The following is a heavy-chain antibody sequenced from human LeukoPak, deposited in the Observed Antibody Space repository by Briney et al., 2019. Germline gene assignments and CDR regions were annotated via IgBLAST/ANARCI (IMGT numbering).Heavy chain of an antibody. CDR1: GFTFSSYS. V-gene: IGHV3-21*01. CDR2: ISSSSSYI. J-gene: IGHJ4*02. Sequence: GGSLGLSCAASGFTFSSYSMNWVRQAPGKGLEWVSSISSSSSYIYYADSVKGRFSISRDNTKNSLYLQMNSLRAEDTAVFYCARDADYGGVDFWGQGTLVTVSS. D-gene: IGHD4-17*01. CDR3: ARDADYGGVDF.